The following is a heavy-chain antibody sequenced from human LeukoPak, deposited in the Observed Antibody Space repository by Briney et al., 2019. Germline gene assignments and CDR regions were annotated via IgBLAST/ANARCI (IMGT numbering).Heavy chain of an antibody. CDR1: GGSISSGDYY. V-gene: IGHV4-30-4*01. Sequence: SETLSLTSTVSGGSISSGDYYWSWIRQPPGKGLEWIGYIYYSGSTYYNPSLKSRVTISVDTSKNQFSLKLSSVTAADTAVYYCAISSSPGAFDIWGQGTVVTVSS. CDR3: AISSSPGAFDI. CDR2: IYYSGST. J-gene: IGHJ3*02. D-gene: IGHD6-6*01.